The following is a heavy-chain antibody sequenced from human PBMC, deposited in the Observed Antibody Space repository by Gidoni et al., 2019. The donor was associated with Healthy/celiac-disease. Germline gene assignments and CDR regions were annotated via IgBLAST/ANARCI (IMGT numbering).Heavy chain of an antibody. Sequence: QVQLVQSGAEVKKPGSSVKVSCKASGGTFSSYAISWVRQAPGQGLEWMGGIIPIFGTANYAQKFQGRVTITADESTSTAYMELSSLRSEDTAVYYCARGVVVVVAATPVGGFDIWGQGTMVTVSS. J-gene: IGHJ3*02. V-gene: IGHV1-69*01. CDR2: IIPIFGTA. CDR1: GGTFSSYA. CDR3: ARGVVVVVAATPVGGFDI. D-gene: IGHD2-15*01.